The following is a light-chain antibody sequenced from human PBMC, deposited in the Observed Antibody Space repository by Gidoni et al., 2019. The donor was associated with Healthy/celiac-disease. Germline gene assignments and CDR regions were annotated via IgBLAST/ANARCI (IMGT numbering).Light chain of an antibody. CDR1: SSNIGSNT. CDR2: TNN. CDR3: AAWDDSLNGPV. J-gene: IGLJ3*02. Sequence: QSVLTQPPSASGTPGQRVTISCSGSSSNIGSNTVNWYQQVPGTAPKLLIFTNNQRPSGVPDRFSGSKSGTSASLAISELQSEDEADYYCAAWDDSLNGPVFGGGTKLTVL. V-gene: IGLV1-44*01.